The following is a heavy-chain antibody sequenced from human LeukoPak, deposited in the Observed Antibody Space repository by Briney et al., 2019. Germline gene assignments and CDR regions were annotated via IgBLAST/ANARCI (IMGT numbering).Heavy chain of an antibody. Sequence: PGGSLRLSCAASGFTFSSYAMSWVRQAPGKGLEWVSAISGSGGSTYYADSVKGRFTISRDNSKNTLYLQMNSLRAEDTAVYYCAREREFCSSTSCVDAFDIWGQGTMVTVSS. CDR2: ISGSGGST. D-gene: IGHD2-2*01. CDR1: GFTFSSYA. CDR3: AREREFCSSTSCVDAFDI. V-gene: IGHV3-23*01. J-gene: IGHJ3*02.